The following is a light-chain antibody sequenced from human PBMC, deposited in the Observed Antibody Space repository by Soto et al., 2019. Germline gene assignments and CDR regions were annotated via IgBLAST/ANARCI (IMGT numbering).Light chain of an antibody. Sequence: GDRVPLTCPASQSVRDYVNWYQQRPGKAPNLLIYAASTLHSGVPSRFSGSGSGTFFTLTINGLQPEDFATYYCQQSYITPRIFGQGTKVEV. CDR1: QSVRDY. CDR3: QQSYITPRI. CDR2: AAS. V-gene: IGKV1-39*01. J-gene: IGKJ1*01.